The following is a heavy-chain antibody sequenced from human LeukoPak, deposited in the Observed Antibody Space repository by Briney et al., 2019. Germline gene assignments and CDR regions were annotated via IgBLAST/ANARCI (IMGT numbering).Heavy chain of an antibody. J-gene: IGHJ2*01. V-gene: IGHV3-7*01. CDR3: ASAGVVGASTYWYFDL. CDR2: IRQDGREI. D-gene: IGHD1-26*01. CDR1: GFTFSRNW. Sequence: GGSLRLSCAASGFTFSRNWMTWVRQAPGKGLEWVACIRQDGREIYYVDSVKGRFTTSRDNARSSLYLQMTGLRVEDTALYYCASAGVVGASTYWYFDLRGRGTRVTVSS.